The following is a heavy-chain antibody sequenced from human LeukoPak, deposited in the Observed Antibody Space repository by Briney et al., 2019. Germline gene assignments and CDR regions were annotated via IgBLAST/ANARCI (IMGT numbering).Heavy chain of an antibody. CDR2: IYYSGST. CDR1: GGSISSSSYY. D-gene: IGHD4-17*01. Sequence: SETLSLTCTVSGGSISSSSYYWGWIRQPPGKGLEWIGSIYYSGSTYYNPSLKSRVTISVDTSKNQFSLKLSSVTAADTAVYYCASSPSPREPYGGYADAFDIWGQGTMVTVSS. J-gene: IGHJ3*02. CDR3: ASSPSPREPYGGYADAFDI. V-gene: IGHV4-39*07.